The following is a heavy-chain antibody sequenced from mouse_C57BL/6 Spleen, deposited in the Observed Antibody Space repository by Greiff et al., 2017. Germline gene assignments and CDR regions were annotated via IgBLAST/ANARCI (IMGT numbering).Heavy chain of an antibody. V-gene: IGHV3-6*01. CDR3: ANGSWYFDV. CDR1: GYSITSGYY. D-gene: IGHD2-2*01. CDR2: ISYDGSN. J-gene: IGHJ1*03. Sequence: EVQLQESGPGLVKPSQSLSLTCSVTGYSITSGYYWNWIRQFPGNKLEWMGYISYDGSNNYNPSLKNRISITRDTSKNQFFLKLNSVTTEDTATYYCANGSWYFDVWGTGTTVTVSS.